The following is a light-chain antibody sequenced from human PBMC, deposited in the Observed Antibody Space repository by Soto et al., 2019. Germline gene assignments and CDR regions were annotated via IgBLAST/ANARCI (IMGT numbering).Light chain of an antibody. CDR1: QSVNNNY. CDR3: QQHSRSIT. V-gene: IGKV3-20*01. Sequence: VLTQSPGTLSLSPGERATLSCRASQSVNNNYLAWYQQKPRQSHRLLSYGASIRATAIPDRFSGSGSGTDFTLTISILEPEDSAVYYCQQHSRSITFGGGTKVEIK. J-gene: IGKJ4*01. CDR2: GAS.